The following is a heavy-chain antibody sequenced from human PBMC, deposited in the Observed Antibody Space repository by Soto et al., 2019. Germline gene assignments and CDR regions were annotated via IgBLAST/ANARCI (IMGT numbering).Heavy chain of an antibody. CDR2: IIPIFGTA. J-gene: IGHJ1*01. CDR3: ARDHYDDSSGYPLSQH. Sequence: GASVKVSCKASGGTFSSYAISWVRQAPGQGLEWMGGIIPIFGTANYAQKFQGRVTITADESTSTAYMELSSLRSEDTAVYYCARDHYDDSSGYPLSQHWGQGTLVTVSS. V-gene: IGHV1-69*13. D-gene: IGHD3-22*01. CDR1: GGTFSSYA.